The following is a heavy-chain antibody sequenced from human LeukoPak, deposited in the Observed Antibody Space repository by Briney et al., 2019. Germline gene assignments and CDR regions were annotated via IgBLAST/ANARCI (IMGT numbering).Heavy chain of an antibody. J-gene: IGHJ4*02. V-gene: IGHV1-2*02. CDR3: ARVDCSSTSCYAHFDY. Sequence: ASVKVSCKASGYTFTGYYMHWVRQAPGQGLEWMGWINPNSGGTNYAQKFQGRVTMTRDTSISTAYMELSRLRSDDTAVYYCARVDCSSTSCYAHFDYWGQGTLVTVSS. CDR1: GYTFTGYY. CDR2: INPNSGGT. D-gene: IGHD2-2*01.